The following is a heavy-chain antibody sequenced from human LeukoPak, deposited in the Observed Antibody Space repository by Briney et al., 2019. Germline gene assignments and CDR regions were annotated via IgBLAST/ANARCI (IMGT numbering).Heavy chain of an antibody. D-gene: IGHD3-16*01. CDR1: GFTFSHDG. Sequence: GGSLRLSCAPSGFTFSHDGMHWVRQAPGKGLEWVAFIRNDGSNHYYADSVKGRFTISRDNSKNDVYLQMYRLRVDDTAIYYCVRDYNGGFDYWGQGTVVTVSS. J-gene: IGHJ4*02. CDR2: IRNDGSNH. V-gene: IGHV3-30*02. CDR3: VRDYNGGFDY.